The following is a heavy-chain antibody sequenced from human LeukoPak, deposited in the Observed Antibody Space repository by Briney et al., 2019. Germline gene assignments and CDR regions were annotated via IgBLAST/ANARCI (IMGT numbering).Heavy chain of an antibody. Sequence: GGSLRLSCAASGFTFSGYAMHWVRQAPGKGLEWVAVISYDGSNKYYADSVKGRFTISRDNSKNTLYLQMNSLRAEDTAVYYCARGDCGGDCYSIENFDYWGQGTLVTVSS. CDR1: GFTFSGYA. J-gene: IGHJ4*02. V-gene: IGHV3-30-3*01. CDR2: ISYDGSNK. CDR3: ARGDCGGDCYSIENFDY. D-gene: IGHD2-21*02.